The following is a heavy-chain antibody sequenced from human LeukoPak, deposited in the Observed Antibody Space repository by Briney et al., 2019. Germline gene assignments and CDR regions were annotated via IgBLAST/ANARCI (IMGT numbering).Heavy chain of an antibody. CDR1: GGSISSYY. CDR3: ARGGDGYNYLFFDY. D-gene: IGHD5-24*01. CDR2: IYYSGST. V-gene: IGHV4-59*01. J-gene: IGHJ4*02. Sequence: SETLSLTCTVSGGSISSYYWSWIRQPAGKGLEWIGYIYYSGSTNYNPSLKSRVTISVDTSKNQFSLKLSSVTAADTAVYYCARGGDGYNYLFFDYWGQGTLVTVSS.